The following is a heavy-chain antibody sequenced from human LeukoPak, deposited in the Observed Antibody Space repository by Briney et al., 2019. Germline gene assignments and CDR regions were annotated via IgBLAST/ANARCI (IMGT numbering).Heavy chain of an antibody. CDR3: ARSYCSGGSCYLDY. CDR2: ISSSSSTI. J-gene: IGHJ4*02. V-gene: IGHV3-48*01. D-gene: IGHD2-15*01. CDR1: GFTFSSYS. Sequence: PGGSLRLSCAASGFTFSSYSMNCVRQAPGEGLEWVSYISSSSSTIYYADSVKGRFTISRDNAKNSLYLQMNSLRAEDTAVYYCARSYCSGGSCYLDYWGQGTLVTVSS.